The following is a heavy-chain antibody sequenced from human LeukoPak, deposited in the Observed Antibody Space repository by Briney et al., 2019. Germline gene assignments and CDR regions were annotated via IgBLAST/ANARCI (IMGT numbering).Heavy chain of an antibody. CDR2: IIPIFGTA. D-gene: IGHD6-13*01. Sequence: GASVKVSCKASGGTFSSYAISWVRQAPGRGLEWMGRIIPIFGTANYAQKFQGRVTITTDESTSTAYMELSSLRSEDTAVYYCATGYSSSWADYWGQGTLVTVSS. V-gene: IGHV1-69*05. CDR3: ATGYSSSWADY. J-gene: IGHJ4*02. CDR1: GGTFSSYA.